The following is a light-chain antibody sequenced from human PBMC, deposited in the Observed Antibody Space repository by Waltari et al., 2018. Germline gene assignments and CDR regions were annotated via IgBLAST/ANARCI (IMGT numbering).Light chain of an antibody. CDR1: QSISIY. J-gene: IGKJ5*01. CDR2: GAS. Sequence: EFVLTQSQATLSLSPGERATLSCRASQSISIYLVWYQQKPGQTPRLLIYGASNRATGIPARFSGSGSGTDFTLTISSLESEDFAVYYCHQRSNWPITFGQGTRLEIK. CDR3: HQRSNWPIT. V-gene: IGKV3-11*01.